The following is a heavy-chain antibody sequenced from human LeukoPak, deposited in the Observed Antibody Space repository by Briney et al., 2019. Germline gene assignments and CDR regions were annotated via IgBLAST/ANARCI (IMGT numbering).Heavy chain of an antibody. CDR2: ISSSSSYI. D-gene: IGHD1-26*01. CDR1: GFTFSSYS. V-gene: IGHV3-21*01. Sequence: PGGSLRLSCAASGFTFSSYSMNWVRQAPGKGLEWVSSISSSSSYIYYADSVKGRFTISRDNAKNSLYLQMNSLRVEDTAVYYCARDLVGATTVDYWGQGTLVTVSS. CDR3: ARDLVGATTVDY. J-gene: IGHJ4*02.